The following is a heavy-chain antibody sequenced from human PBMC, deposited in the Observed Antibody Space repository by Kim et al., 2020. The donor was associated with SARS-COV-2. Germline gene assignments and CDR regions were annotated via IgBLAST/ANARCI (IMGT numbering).Heavy chain of an antibody. CDR3: ARGVGYCSSTSCYVLDY. Sequence: LHSRVTISVDTSKNQCSLKLSSVTAADTAVYYCARGVGYCSSTSCYVLDYWGQGTLVTVSS. D-gene: IGHD2-2*01. V-gene: IGHV4-31*02. J-gene: IGHJ4*02.